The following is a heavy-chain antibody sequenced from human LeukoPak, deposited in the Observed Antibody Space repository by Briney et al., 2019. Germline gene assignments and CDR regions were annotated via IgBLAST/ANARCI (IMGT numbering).Heavy chain of an antibody. V-gene: IGHV1-8*01. CDR2: MNPNSGNT. CDR1: GYTFTSYG. D-gene: IGHD3-3*01. Sequence: ASVKVSCKASGYTFTSYGINWVRQATGQGLEWMGWMNPNSGNTGYAQKFQGRVTMTRNTSISTAYMELSSLRSEDTAVYYCARHPEYTIFGVVIPGFDPWGQGTLVTVSS. J-gene: IGHJ5*02. CDR3: ARHPEYTIFGVVIPGFDP.